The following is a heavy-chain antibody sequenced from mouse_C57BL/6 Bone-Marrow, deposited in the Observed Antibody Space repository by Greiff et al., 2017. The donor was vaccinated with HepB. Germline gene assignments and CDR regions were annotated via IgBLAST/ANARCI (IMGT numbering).Heavy chain of an antibody. D-gene: IGHD2-2*01. Sequence: VQLQQSGAELVKPGASVKLSCTASGFNIKDYYMHWVKQRTEQGLEWIGRIDPEDGDTKYAPKFQGKATITADTSSNTAYLQLSSLTSEDTAVYYWALYGFIYLWYFDVWGTGTTVTVSS. J-gene: IGHJ1*03. V-gene: IGHV14-2*01. CDR2: IDPEDGDT. CDR3: ALYGFIYLWYFDV. CDR1: GFNIKDYY.